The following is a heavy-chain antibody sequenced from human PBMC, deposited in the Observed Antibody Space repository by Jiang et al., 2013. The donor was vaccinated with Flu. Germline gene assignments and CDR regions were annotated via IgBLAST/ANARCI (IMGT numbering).Heavy chain of an antibody. J-gene: IGHJ4*02. CDR2: ISYDGSNK. D-gene: IGHD6-19*01. CDR1: GFTFSSYA. CDR3: ARAGVGVAGTFDY. V-gene: IGHV3-30-3*01. Sequence: ASGFTFSSYAMHWVRQAPGKGLEWVAVISYDGSNKYYADSVKGRFTISRDNSKNTLYLQMNSLRAEDTAVYYCARAGVGVAGTFDYWGQGTLVTVSS.